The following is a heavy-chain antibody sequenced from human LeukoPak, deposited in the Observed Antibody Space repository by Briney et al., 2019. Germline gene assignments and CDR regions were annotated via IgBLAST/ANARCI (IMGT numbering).Heavy chain of an antibody. CDR2: IYTSGST. CDR3: AREGIEGLLWFGELSYYYYYMDV. D-gene: IGHD3-10*01. CDR1: GGSISSYY. J-gene: IGHJ6*03. V-gene: IGHV4-4*07. Sequence: PSETLSLTCTVSGGSISSYYWSWIRQPAGKGLEWIGRIYTSGSTNYNPSLKSRVTMSVDTSKNQFSLKLSSVTAADTAVYYCAREGIEGLLWFGELSYYYYYMDVWGKGTTVTISS.